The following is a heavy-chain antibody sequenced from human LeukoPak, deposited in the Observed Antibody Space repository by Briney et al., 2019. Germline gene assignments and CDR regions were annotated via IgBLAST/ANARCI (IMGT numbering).Heavy chain of an antibody. J-gene: IGHJ4*02. V-gene: IGHV3-7*01. Sequence: PGGSLRLSCAVTGLTFSDYWMTWVRQAPGKGLEWVATIKPDGSEKYYVDSVKGRFTISRDNSKNTLYLQMNSLRAEDTAVYYCANTPYDSSGPAFDYWGQGTLVTVSS. D-gene: IGHD3-22*01. CDR2: IKPDGSEK. CDR3: ANTPYDSSGPAFDY. CDR1: GLTFSDYW.